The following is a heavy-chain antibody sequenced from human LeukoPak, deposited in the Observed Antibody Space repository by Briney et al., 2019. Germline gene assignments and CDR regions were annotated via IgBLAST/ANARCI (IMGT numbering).Heavy chain of an antibody. CDR3: AREGSMTARPFVSIDY. CDR1: GGSISTYY. D-gene: IGHD6-6*01. CDR2: IHTSGST. J-gene: IGHJ4*02. V-gene: IGHV4-4*07. Sequence: PSETLSLTCTVSGGSISTYYWSWIRQPAGKGLEWIGRIHTSGSTDYNPSLKSRVTMSVVTSKKQFSLRLSSVTAADTAMYYCAREGSMTARPFVSIDYWGQGTLVTVSS.